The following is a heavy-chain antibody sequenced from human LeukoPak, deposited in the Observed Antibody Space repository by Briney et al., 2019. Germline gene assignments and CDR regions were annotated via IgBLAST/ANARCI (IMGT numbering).Heavy chain of an antibody. V-gene: IGHV4-4*02. D-gene: IGHD6-19*01. J-gene: IGHJ4*02. CDR3: AKDRAGWYGPEVTGDY. CDR2: IYHSGST. CDR1: GGSISSSNW. Sequence: SGTLSLTCAVSGGSISSSNWWSWVRQPPGKGLEWIGEIYHSGSTNYNPSLKSRVTISVDKSKNQFSLKLSSVTAADTAVYYCAKDRAGWYGPEVTGDYWGQGTLVTVSS.